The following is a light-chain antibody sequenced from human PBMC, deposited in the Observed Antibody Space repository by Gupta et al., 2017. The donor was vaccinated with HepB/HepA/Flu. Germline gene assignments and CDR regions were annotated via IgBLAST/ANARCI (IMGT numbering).Light chain of an antibody. J-gene: IGLJ1*01. CDR2: EVS. CDR1: SSDVGGYNY. CDR3: SSYTSSSTLVV. Sequence: QSALPHPASVPGSPAQSITISCTGTSSDVGGYNYVSWYQQHPGKAPKLMIYEVSNRPSGVSNRFSGSKSGNTASLTISGLQAEDEADYYCSSYTSSSTLVVFGAGTKLTVL. V-gene: IGLV2-14*01.